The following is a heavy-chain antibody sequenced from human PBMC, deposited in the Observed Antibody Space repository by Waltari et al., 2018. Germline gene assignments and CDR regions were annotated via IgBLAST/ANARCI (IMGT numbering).Heavy chain of an antibody. CDR1: GGSISSYY. Sequence: QVQLQESGPGLVKPSETLSLTCTVSGGSISSYYWSWIRQPPGKGLEWIGYIYYSGSTNYNPSLKSRVTRSVDTSKNQFSLKLSTVTAADTAVYYCARDTIFGVVRYFDYWGQGTLVTVSS. V-gene: IGHV4-59*01. CDR2: IYYSGST. J-gene: IGHJ4*02. D-gene: IGHD3-3*01. CDR3: ARDTIFGVVRYFDY.